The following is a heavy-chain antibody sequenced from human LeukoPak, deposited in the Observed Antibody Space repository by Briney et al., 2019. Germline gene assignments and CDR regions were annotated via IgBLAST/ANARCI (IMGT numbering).Heavy chain of an antibody. CDR1: GFTFSDYY. V-gene: IGHV3-11*04. J-gene: IGHJ4*02. CDR2: IRSSGSTI. CDR3: ARVDCSSTSCYEFDY. D-gene: IGHD2-2*01. Sequence: GGSLRLSCAASGFTFSDYYMSWIRQAPGKGLEWVSYIRSSGSTIYYADSAKGRFTISRDNAKSSLYLQMNSLRAEDTAVYYCARVDCSSTSCYEFDYWGQGTLVTVSS.